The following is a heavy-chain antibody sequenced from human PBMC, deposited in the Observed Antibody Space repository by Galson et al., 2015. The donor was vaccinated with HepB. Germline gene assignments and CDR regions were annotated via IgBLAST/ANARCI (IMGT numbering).Heavy chain of an antibody. Sequence: SVKVSCKASAYTLTGYYIHWVRQAPGQGLEWMGRINPKNGDTHYAQRFQGRVTMTRDTSISTAYMEMSRLKSGDTAVYYCARDPVDYYGMDVWGQGTTVTVSS. CDR3: ARDPVDYYGMDV. V-gene: IGHV1-2*06. J-gene: IGHJ6*02. CDR2: INPKNGDT. CDR1: AYTLTGYY.